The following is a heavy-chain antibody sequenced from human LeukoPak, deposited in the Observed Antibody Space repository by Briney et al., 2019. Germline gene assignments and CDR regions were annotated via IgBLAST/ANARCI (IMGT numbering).Heavy chain of an antibody. V-gene: IGHV1-69*13. CDR3: AGAPEEVVAAQTD. J-gene: IGHJ4*02. Sequence: ASVKVSCKASGGTFSSYAISWVRQAPGQGLEWMGGIIPIFGTANYAQKFQGRVTITADESTSTAYMGLSSLRSEDTAVYYCAGAPEEVVAAQTDWGQGTLVTVSS. CDR1: GGTFSSYA. CDR2: IIPIFGTA. D-gene: IGHD2-15*01.